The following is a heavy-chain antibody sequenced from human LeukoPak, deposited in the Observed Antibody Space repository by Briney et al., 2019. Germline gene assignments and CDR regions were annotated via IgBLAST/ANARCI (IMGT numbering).Heavy chain of an antibody. J-gene: IGHJ4*02. CDR2: IYHSGST. Sequence: SETLSLTCTVSGYSISSGYYWGWIRQPPGKGLEWIGSIYHSGSTYYNPSLKSRVTISVDTSKNQFSLKLSSVTAADTAVYYCARLLGVVAATLDYWGQGTLVTVSS. CDR3: ARLLGVVAATLDY. V-gene: IGHV4-38-2*02. CDR1: GYSISSGYY. D-gene: IGHD2-15*01.